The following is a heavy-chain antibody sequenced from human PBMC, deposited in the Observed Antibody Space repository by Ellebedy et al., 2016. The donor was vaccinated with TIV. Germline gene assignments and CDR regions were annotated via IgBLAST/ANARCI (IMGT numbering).Heavy chain of an antibody. J-gene: IGHJ6*02. V-gene: IGHV3-23*01. Sequence: PGGSLRLSCAASGFTFSSYAMSWVRQAPGKGLEWVSAISGSGGSTYYADSVKGRFTISRDNSKNTLYLQMNSLRAEDTAVYYSAGTSGAAAGYYYYYGMDVWGQGTTVTVSS. CDR2: ISGSGGST. CDR3: AGTSGAAAGYYYYYGMDV. D-gene: IGHD6-13*01. CDR1: GFTFSSYA.